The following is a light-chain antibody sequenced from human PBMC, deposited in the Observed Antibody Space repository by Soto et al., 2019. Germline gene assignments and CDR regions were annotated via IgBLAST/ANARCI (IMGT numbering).Light chain of an antibody. Sequence: QSVLTQPPSASGTPGQRVTISCSGSSSNIGSNNVIWYQHLPGTAPKLLIYSNHQRPSGVPDRFSGSKSGTSASLAISGLQSEDEADYYCAAWDVSLNGYVFGPGTKVTVL. V-gene: IGLV1-44*01. CDR3: AAWDVSLNGYV. CDR2: SNH. J-gene: IGLJ1*01. CDR1: SSNIGSNN.